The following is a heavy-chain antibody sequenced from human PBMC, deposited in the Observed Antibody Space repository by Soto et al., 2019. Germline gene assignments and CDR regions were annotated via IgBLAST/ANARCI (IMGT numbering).Heavy chain of an antibody. CDR2: ISRSGSTI. CDR1: GLTFGTYE. D-gene: IGHD6-6*01. Sequence: EVQLVASGGGLVQPGGSLRLSCAASGLTFGTYEMNWVRQAPGKGLEWVSYISRSGSTIYYAYSVKGRFTISRDNAKNSLYLQLNSLRAEYTAVYYCARDPSLSSSSYLSYYYGMDVCGQGTTVTVSS. J-gene: IGHJ6*02. V-gene: IGHV3-48*03. CDR3: ARDPSLSSSSYLSYYYGMDV.